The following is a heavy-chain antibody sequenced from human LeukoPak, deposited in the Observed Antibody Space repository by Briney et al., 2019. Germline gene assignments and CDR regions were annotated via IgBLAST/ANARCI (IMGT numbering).Heavy chain of an antibody. CDR2: INRNGRDT. V-gene: IGHV3-43*01. CDR3: AKAYYYDSSGYYQGYFDY. J-gene: IGHJ4*02. CDR1: GFTFDDYG. Sequence: GGSLRLSCAASGFTFDDYGMHWVRQAPGKGLEWVSLINRNGRDTYYADSVKGRFTISRDNSKNSLYLQMDSLRTEDTALYYCAKAYYYDSSGYYQGYFDYWGQGTLVTVSS. D-gene: IGHD3-22*01.